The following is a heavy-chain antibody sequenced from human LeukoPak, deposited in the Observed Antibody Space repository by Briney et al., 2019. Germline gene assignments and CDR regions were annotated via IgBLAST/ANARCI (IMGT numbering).Heavy chain of an antibody. V-gene: IGHV3-64*02. CDR2: ITSNGGST. CDR3: ARGGSSYAFDI. Sequence: RTGGSLRLSCAASGFTFSNYVMHWVRQAPGKGLEDVSAITSNGGSTYYADSVKGRFTISRDNPKNTLYLQMGSLRAEDMAVYYCARGGSSYAFDIWGQGTMVTVPS. J-gene: IGHJ3*02. CDR1: GFTFSNYV. D-gene: IGHD3-16*01.